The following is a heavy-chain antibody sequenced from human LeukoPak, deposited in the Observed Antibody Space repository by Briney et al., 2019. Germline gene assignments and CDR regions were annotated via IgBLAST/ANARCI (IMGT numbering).Heavy chain of an antibody. CDR2: IKQEGSEK. CDR3: AREGRKSRGVDIVRKKETGYYYMDV. V-gene: IGHV3-7*01. Sequence: GRSLRLSCAASGFIFSSYWMSSVRQAPGKGLEWVANIKQEGSEKNYVESVKGRFTISRDNAKNSLYLQMNSLRAEDTAVYYCAREGRKSRGVDIVRKKETGYYYMDVWGKGTTVTVSS. J-gene: IGHJ6*03. D-gene: IGHD2-15*01. CDR1: GFIFSSYW.